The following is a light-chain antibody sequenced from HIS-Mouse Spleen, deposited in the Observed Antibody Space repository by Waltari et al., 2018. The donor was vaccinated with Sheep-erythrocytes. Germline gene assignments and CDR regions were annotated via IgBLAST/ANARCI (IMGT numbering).Light chain of an antibody. J-gene: IGKJ4*01. CDR2: KAS. CDR3: QQYNSYPLT. V-gene: IGKV1-5*03. CDR1: QSISSW. Sequence: DIQMTQSPSTLSASVGDRVTITCRASQSISSWVAWYQQKPGKAPKLLISKASSLESGVPSRFSGSGSGTEFTLTISSLQPDDFATYYCQQYNSYPLTFGGGTKVEIK.